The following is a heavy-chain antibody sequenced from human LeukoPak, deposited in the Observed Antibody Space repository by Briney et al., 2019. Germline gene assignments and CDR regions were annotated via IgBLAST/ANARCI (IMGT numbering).Heavy chain of an antibody. CDR1: GGSFSGYY. CDR3: ARGDYYDSSGYYYGRKPRTDY. Sequence: SETLSLTCAVYGGSFSGYYWSWIRQPPGKGLEWIGEINHSGSTNYNPSLKSRVTISVDTSKNQFSLKLSSVTAADTAVYYCARGDYYDSSGYYYGRKPRTDYWGQGTLVTVSS. J-gene: IGHJ4*02. D-gene: IGHD3-22*01. V-gene: IGHV4-34*01. CDR2: INHSGST.